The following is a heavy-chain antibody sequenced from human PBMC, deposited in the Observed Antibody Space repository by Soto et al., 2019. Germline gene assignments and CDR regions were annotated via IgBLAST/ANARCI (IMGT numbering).Heavy chain of an antibody. CDR2: IYPGDSDT. V-gene: IGHV5-51*01. J-gene: IGHJ5*02. CDR1: GYSFTSYW. CDR3: ARHLVITGTDGGSWFEP. Sequence: RESLKISCKGSGYSFTSYWIGWVRQMPGKGLEWMGIIYPGDSDTRYSPSFQGQVTISADKSISTAYLQRSSLKASDTAMYYCARHLVITGTDGGSWFEPWGQGILVTVSS. D-gene: IGHD1-7*01.